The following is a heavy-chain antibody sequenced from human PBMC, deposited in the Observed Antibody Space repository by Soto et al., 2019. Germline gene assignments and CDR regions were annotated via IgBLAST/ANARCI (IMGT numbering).Heavy chain of an antibody. CDR3: ARRPGGGVWGSYRPAPHYFDY. CDR1: GGSFSGYY. D-gene: IGHD3-16*02. V-gene: IGHV4-34*01. CDR2: INHSGST. Sequence: SETLSLTCAVYGGSFSGYYWSWIRQPPGKGLEWIGEINHSGSTNYNPSLKSRVTISVDTSKNQFSLKLSSVTAADTAVYYCARRPGGGVWGSYRPAPHYFDYWGQGTLVTVSS. J-gene: IGHJ4*02.